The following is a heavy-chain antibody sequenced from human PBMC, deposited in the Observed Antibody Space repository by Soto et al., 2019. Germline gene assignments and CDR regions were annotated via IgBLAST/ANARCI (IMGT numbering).Heavy chain of an antibody. D-gene: IGHD3-16*01. CDR1: QDTFNTYQ. J-gene: IGHJ4*02. Sequence: QVDLGQSGPEVKKPGASVIISCQISQDTFNTYQLHWVRQAPGQGLEWMGMINPSAGSKAYAQIFEGRVTLTRNTSTTTVFMALTSLTSEDTAVYYCARGGKWQQSRFFDSWGPGTLVTVSS. V-gene: IGHV1-46*02. CDR2: INPSAGSK. CDR3: ARGGKWQQSRFFDS.